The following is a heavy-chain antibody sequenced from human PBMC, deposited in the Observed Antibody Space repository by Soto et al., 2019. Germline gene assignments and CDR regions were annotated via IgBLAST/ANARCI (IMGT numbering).Heavy chain of an antibody. V-gene: IGHV4-34*01. CDR2: VNHSGTT. J-gene: IGHJ4*02. D-gene: IGHD2-2*01. CDR1: GGSFSGYY. Sequence: SETLSLTCAVYGGSFSGYYWTWIRQSPEKGLEWIGEVNHSGTTYYNPSLKTRVTISVHTPKNQFSLKMSSVTAADTDVYYWARGIGYCSSINCYSSRRLRFDSWGQGTLVTVSS. CDR3: ARGIGYCSSINCYSSRRLRFDS.